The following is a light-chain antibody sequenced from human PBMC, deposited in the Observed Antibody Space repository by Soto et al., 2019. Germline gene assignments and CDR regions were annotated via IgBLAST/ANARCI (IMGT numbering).Light chain of an antibody. V-gene: IGLV1-47*01. J-gene: IGLJ2*01. Sequence: QSVLTQPPSASGTPGQRGTISCSGSNSNMGRNYVYWYQQVPGTAPKLLMYRNDVRPSGVPDRFTGSKSGTSASLAISGLRSEDEADYYCAVWDNSLNGVAFGGGTKLTVL. CDR2: RND. CDR1: NSNMGRNY. CDR3: AVWDNSLNGVA.